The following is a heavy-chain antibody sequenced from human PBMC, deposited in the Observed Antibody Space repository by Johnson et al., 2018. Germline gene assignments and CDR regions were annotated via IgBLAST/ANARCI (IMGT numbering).Heavy chain of an antibody. Sequence: QVQLVQSGAEVKKPGASVKVSCKASGYTFTTYDINWVRQATGQGLEWMGWMNPNSGNTGYAQKFPGRVTITRNTSKSTAYMELRSLRSEDTAVYYCARAHGTYGGKYFYYMDVWGKGTTVTVSS. CDR1: GYTFTTYD. CDR2: MNPNSGNT. J-gene: IGHJ6*03. CDR3: ARAHGTYGGKYFYYMDV. D-gene: IGHD4-23*01. V-gene: IGHV1-8*01.